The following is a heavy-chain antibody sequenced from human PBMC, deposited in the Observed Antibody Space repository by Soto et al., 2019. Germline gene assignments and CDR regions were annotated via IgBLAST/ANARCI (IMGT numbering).Heavy chain of an antibody. J-gene: IGHJ4*02. CDR1: GYTLTELS. V-gene: IGHV1-24*01. CDR2: FDPEDGET. Sequence: GASVKVSCKVSGYTLTELSMHWVRQAPGKGXEWMGGFDPEDGETIYAQKFQGRVTMTEDTSTDTAYMELSSLRSEDTAVYYCATPGPYCTNGVCLYYFDYWGQGTLVTVSS. D-gene: IGHD2-8*01. CDR3: ATPGPYCTNGVCLYYFDY.